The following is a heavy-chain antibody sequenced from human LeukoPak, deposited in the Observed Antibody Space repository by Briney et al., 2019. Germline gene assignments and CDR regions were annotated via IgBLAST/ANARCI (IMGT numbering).Heavy chain of an antibody. CDR3: ARDDYYDSSGYSDY. CDR2: IIPILGIA. Sequence: ASVKVSCKASGGTFSSYAISWVRQAPGQGLEWMGRIIPILGIANYAQKFQGRVTNTADKSTSTAYMELSSLRSEDTAVYYCARDDYYDSSGYSDYWGQGTLITVSS. CDR1: GGTFSSYA. J-gene: IGHJ4*02. V-gene: IGHV1-69*04. D-gene: IGHD3-22*01.